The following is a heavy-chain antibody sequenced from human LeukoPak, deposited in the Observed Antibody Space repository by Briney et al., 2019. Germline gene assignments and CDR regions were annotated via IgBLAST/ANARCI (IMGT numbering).Heavy chain of an antibody. CDR1: GFTFSSYW. CDR2: IKQDGSEK. V-gene: IGHV3-7*01. CDR3: ARDRGMSTVTLGYFDY. D-gene: IGHD4-17*01. Sequence: GGSLRLSCAASGFTFSSYWMSWVRQAPGKGLEWVANIKQDGSEKYYVDSVKGRFTISRDNAKNSLYLQMNSLRVEDTAVYYCARDRGMSTVTLGYFDYWGQGTLVTVSP. J-gene: IGHJ4*02.